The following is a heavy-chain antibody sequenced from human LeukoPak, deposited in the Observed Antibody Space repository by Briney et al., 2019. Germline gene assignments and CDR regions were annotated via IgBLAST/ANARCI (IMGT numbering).Heavy chain of an antibody. CDR3: VRGAYSSSWLNFDY. J-gene: IGHJ4*02. CDR1: GFTFSSYA. Sequence: GGSLKLSCAASGFTFSSYAMHWVRQAPGKGLEWVALIPYDGSNKYYADSVKGRFTVSRDNSKNTLYLQMNSLRAEDTAVYYCVRGAYSSSWLNFDYWGQGTLVTVSS. D-gene: IGHD6-13*01. V-gene: IGHV3-30*04. CDR2: IPYDGSNK.